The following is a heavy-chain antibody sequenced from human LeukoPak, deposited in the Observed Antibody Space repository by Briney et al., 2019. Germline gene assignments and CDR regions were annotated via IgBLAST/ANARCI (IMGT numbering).Heavy chain of an antibody. V-gene: IGHV3-30*03. Sequence: GGSLRLSCAASGIKFSYSAMHWVRQAPGKGLQWVALISYDGSNKDYVDSVKGRFTISRDNSRNTLYLQMNSLRPEDTAIYYCARGVAAAGTWSFDYWGQGSLVTVFS. CDR1: GIKFSYSA. CDR2: ISYDGSNK. D-gene: IGHD6-13*01. J-gene: IGHJ4*02. CDR3: ARGVAAAGTWSFDY.